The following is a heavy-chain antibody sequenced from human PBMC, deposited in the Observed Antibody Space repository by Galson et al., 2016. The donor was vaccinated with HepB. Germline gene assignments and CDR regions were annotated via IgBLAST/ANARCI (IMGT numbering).Heavy chain of an antibody. Sequence: SLRLSCAASGFTFRSYEMNWVRQAPGKGLEWVSYITNSGSTIYYADSVKGRFTISRDNAKNSLYLQMNSLRVEDTAVYYCAREGGYYGSGLLGLDLWGQGTQVTVSS. V-gene: IGHV3-48*03. J-gene: IGHJ4*02. CDR3: AREGGYYGSGLLGLDL. CDR1: GFTFRSYE. D-gene: IGHD3-10*01. CDR2: ITNSGSTI.